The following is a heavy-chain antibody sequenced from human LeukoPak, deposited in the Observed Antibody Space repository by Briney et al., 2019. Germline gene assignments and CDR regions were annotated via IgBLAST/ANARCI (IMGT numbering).Heavy chain of an antibody. CDR2: IYYSGST. J-gene: IGHJ6*03. D-gene: IGHD4-23*01. V-gene: IGHV4-39*02. CDR3: ARDRVVTRSEYYYMDV. CDR1: GGSISSSSYY. Sequence: SETLSLTCTVSGGSISSSSYYWGWIRQPPGKGLEWIGTIYYSGSTYYTPSLKSRVTISVDTSKNQFSLKLSSVTAADTAVYYCARDRVVTRSEYYYMDVWGKGTTVTVSS.